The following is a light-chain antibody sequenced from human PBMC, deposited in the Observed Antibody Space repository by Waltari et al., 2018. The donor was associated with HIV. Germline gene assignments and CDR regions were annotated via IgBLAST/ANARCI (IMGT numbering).Light chain of an antibody. CDR3: SSYKGTIKL. J-gene: IGLJ3*02. CDR1: HRDIGRY. Sequence: QSALTHPPSVSGSPGQSVTISCPVTHRDIGRYVSWYQQHPGQAPRLMIFDVSRRPSGISARFSGSKSGTTASLTISGLQTDDEADYFCSSYKGTIKLFGGGTKLTVL. V-gene: IGLV2-14*03. CDR2: DVS.